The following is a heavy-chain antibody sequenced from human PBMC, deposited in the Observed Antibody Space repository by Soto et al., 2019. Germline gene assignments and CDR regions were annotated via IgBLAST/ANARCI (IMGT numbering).Heavy chain of an antibody. CDR3: ARGLLDDFWSGYYGWFDP. V-gene: IGHV4-30-4*02. CDR1: GGSISSGDYY. J-gene: IGHJ5*02. Sequence: SDTMSLRCTVSGGSISSGDYYWSWIRQPPGKGLEWIGYIYYSGSTYYNPSLKSRVTISVDTSKNQFSLKLSSVTAADTAVYYCARGLLDDFWSGYYGWFDPWGQGTLVTVSS. CDR2: IYYSGST. D-gene: IGHD3-3*01.